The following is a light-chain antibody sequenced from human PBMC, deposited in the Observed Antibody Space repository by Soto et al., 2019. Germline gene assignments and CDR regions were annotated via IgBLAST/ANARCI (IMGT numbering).Light chain of an antibody. CDR1: QTISGW. CDR3: LQYNGYYRT. J-gene: IGKJ1*01. Sequence: DIQMTQSPSTLSASVGDTVTITCRASQTISGWLAWYQQRPGKAPNLLIFDASTLESGVPSRFSGSGSGTIFTLTISTLQSDDFATYYCLQYNGYYRTFGQGTKV. CDR2: DAS. V-gene: IGKV1-5*01.